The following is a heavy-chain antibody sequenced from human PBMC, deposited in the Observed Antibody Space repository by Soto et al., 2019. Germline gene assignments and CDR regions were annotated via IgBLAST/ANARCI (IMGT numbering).Heavy chain of an antibody. Sequence: ASVKVSCKASGYTFTSYYMHWVRHAPGQGLEWMGIINPSGGSTSYAQKFQGRVTMTRDTSTSTVYMELSSLRSEDTAVYYCARLNVWSYYYYGMDVWGQGTTVTVSS. V-gene: IGHV1-46*03. CDR1: GYTFTSYY. J-gene: IGHJ6*02. CDR2: INPSGGST. CDR3: ARLNVWSYYYYGMDV. D-gene: IGHD3-3*01.